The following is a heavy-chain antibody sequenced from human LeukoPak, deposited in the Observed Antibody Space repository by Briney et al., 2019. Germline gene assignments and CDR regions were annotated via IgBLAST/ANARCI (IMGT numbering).Heavy chain of an antibody. V-gene: IGHV1-2*02. D-gene: IGHD2-2*01. J-gene: IGHJ6*03. CDR3: ARGSSIHVLLYHYYYMDV. Sequence: GASVKVSCKASGYTFTSYAMNWVRQAPGQGLEWMGWINPSSGRTNYAQNFQDRVAMTRDTSISTAYMELSSLRSDDTAVYYCARGSSIHVLLYHYYYMDVWGKGTTVAVSS. CDR1: GYTFTSYA. CDR2: INPSSGRT.